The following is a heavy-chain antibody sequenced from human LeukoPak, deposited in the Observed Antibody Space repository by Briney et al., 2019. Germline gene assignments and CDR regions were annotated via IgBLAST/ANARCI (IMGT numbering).Heavy chain of an antibody. CDR2: INHSGST. CDR3: ARDFTSGGVPAAFDY. D-gene: IGHD2-2*01. Sequence: SETLSLTCAVYGGSFSGYYWSWIRQPPGKGLERIGEINHSGSTNYNPSLKSRVTISVDTSKNQFSLKLSSVTAADTAVYYCARDFTSGGVPAAFDYWGQGTLVTVSS. V-gene: IGHV4-34*01. J-gene: IGHJ4*02. CDR1: GGSFSGYY.